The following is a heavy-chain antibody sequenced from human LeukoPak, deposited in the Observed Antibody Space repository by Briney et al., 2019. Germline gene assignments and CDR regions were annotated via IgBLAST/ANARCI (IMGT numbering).Heavy chain of an antibody. CDR2: IYYSGST. J-gene: IGHJ3*02. CDR1: GGSISSYY. D-gene: IGHD3-22*01. Sequence: PSETLSLTCTVSGGSISSYYWSWIRQPPGKGLEWIGYIYYSGSTNYNPSLKSRVTISVDTSKNQFSLKLSSVTAADTAVYYCARDRYHYDSSGYYYRSDDAFDIWGQGTMVTVSS. V-gene: IGHV4-59*01. CDR3: ARDRYHYDSSGYYYRSDDAFDI.